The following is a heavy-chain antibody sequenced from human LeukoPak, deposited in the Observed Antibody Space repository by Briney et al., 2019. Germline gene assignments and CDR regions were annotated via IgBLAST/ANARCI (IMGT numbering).Heavy chain of an antibody. V-gene: IGHV3-30*18. CDR3: AKDLSWWELLY. CDR2: ISYDGSNK. D-gene: IGHD2-15*01. J-gene: IGHJ4*02. Sequence: GWALRLSCAASGFTFSSYGMHWVRQAPGTGLEWVAVISYDGSNKYYADSVKGRFTISRDNSKNTLYLQMNSLRAEDTAVYYCAKDLSWWELLYWGQGTLVTVSS. CDR1: GFTFSSYG.